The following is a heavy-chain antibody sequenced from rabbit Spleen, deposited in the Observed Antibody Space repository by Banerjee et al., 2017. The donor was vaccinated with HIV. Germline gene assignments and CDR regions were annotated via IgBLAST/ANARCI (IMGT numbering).Heavy chain of an antibody. J-gene: IGHJ6*01. CDR2: IDTGSSGFT. CDR1: GFSFSSSYY. V-gene: IGHV1S40*01. CDR3: ARDTSSSFSSYGMDL. D-gene: IGHD1-1*01. Sequence: QSVEESGGDLVKPGGTLTLTCTASGFSFSSSYYMTWVRQAPGKGLEWIACIDTGSSGFTYFASWAKGRFTISKTSSTTVTLQMTSLTAADTATYFCARDTSSSFSSYGMDLWGPGTLVTVS.